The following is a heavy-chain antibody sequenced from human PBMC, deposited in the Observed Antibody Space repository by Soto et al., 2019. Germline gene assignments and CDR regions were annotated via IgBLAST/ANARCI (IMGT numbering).Heavy chain of an antibody. CDR1: GYTFTGYY. CDR2: INPNSGDT. D-gene: IGHD1-26*01. V-gene: IGHV1-2*02. J-gene: IGHJ6*02. CDR3: AKGGAIVAAGARVYLYNAMDV. Sequence: ASVKVSCKASGYTFTGYYVHWVRQAPGQGLEWMGWINPNSGDTYLAQRFQGRVTMNRDTSIGTAYMELRGLTSDDTAEYYCAKGGAIVAAGARVYLYNAMDVWGQGTTVTVSS.